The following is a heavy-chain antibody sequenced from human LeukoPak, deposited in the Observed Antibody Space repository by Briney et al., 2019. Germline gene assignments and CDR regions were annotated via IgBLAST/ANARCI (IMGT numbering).Heavy chain of an antibody. V-gene: IGHV3-7*05. CDR2: IKTDGSEE. Sequence: GGSLRLSCAASGFTFSSHWMSWVRQAPGKGLEWVAIIKTDGSEEDYVDAVKGRFTISRDNAKNCLYLQMSNLRAEDTAVYYCARDWNGSGWPTDYWGQGTLVTVPS. CDR3: ARDWNGSGWPTDY. D-gene: IGHD6-19*01. J-gene: IGHJ4*02. CDR1: GFTFSSHW.